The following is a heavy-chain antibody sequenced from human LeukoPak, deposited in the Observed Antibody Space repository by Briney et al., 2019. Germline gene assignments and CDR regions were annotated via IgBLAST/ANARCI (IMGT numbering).Heavy chain of an antibody. CDR3: AKGDDYWGGYYGP. J-gene: IGHJ5*02. D-gene: IGHD3-3*01. CDR2: ISGGGVT. V-gene: IGHV3-23*01. CDR1: GFTFNKNG. Sequence: GGSLRLSCAASGFTFNKNGMIWVRQAPGKGLEWVSAISGGGVTFYSDSVKGRFTISRDNSNNTLFLQMNSLRVEDTALYYCAKGDDYWGGYYGPWGQGTLVTVSS.